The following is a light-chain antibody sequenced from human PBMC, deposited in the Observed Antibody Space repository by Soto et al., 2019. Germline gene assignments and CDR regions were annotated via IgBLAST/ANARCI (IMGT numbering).Light chain of an antibody. CDR1: QSVSSN. Sequence: EIVMTQSPSTLSVSPGERATLSCWASQSVSSNLAWYQQKPGQAPRLLIFAASSRASGIPDRFSGSGSGTDFTLTIDRLEPEDFAVYYCQQYSTSPLTFGGGTKVDIK. CDR2: AAS. V-gene: IGKV3-20*01. CDR3: QQYSTSPLT. J-gene: IGKJ4*01.